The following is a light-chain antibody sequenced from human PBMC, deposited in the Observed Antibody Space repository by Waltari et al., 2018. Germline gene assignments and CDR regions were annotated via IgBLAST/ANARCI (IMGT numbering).Light chain of an antibody. CDR3: SSYTSSSLYV. CDR2: DVS. Sequence: QSALTHPASVSGSPGQSIPISCTATTSDDGAYNSVSWYQQHPGKAPKLMIYDVSNRPSGVSNRFSGSKSGNTASLIISGLQAEDEADYYCSSYTSSSLYVFGRGTKVTVL. J-gene: IGLJ1*01. V-gene: IGLV2-14*03. CDR1: TSDDGAYNS.